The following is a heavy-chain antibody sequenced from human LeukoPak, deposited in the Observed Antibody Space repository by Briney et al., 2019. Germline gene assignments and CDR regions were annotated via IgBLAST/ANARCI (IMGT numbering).Heavy chain of an antibody. CDR2: ISGSGGTT. Sequence: PGGSLRLSCAASGFSFGSYAMSWVRQAPGKGLEWVSAISGSGGTTYYSDSVKGRFTISRDNSKNTLFLQMSSLRAEDTAVYYCARFSSGAYYYFDYWGQGTLVTVPS. J-gene: IGHJ4*02. V-gene: IGHV3-23*01. CDR3: ARFSSGAYYYFDY. D-gene: IGHD3-3*01. CDR1: GFSFGSYA.